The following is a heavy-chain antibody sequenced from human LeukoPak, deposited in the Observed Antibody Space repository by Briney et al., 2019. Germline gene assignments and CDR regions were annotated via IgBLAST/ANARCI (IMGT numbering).Heavy chain of an antibody. V-gene: IGHV3-21*01. CDR3: ARDLHWYVGISVDY. J-gene: IGHJ4*02. D-gene: IGHD2-15*01. Sequence: NPGRSLRLSCAASGFTFSSYSMNWVRQAPGKGLEWVSSISSSSSYIYYADSVKGRFTISRDNAKNSLYLQMNSLRAEDTAVYYCARDLHWYVGISVDYWGQGTLVTVSS. CDR1: GFTFSSYS. CDR2: ISSSSSYI.